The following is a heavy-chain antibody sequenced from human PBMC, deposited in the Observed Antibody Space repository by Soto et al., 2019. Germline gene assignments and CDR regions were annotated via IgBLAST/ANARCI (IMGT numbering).Heavy chain of an antibody. Sequence: PGGSLRLSSTASGFKFSDYAITWVRQAPGEGLEWVSVISGSGGVTYFADSVKGRFTVSRDNSKNTVFLQLNNVGVADSAVYFRGTVLSYYYGWFVPWGLGTLVTV. CDR3: GTVLSYYYGWFVP. V-gene: IGHV3-23*01. D-gene: IGHD3-22*01. J-gene: IGHJ5*02. CDR1: GFKFSDYA. CDR2: ISGSGGVT.